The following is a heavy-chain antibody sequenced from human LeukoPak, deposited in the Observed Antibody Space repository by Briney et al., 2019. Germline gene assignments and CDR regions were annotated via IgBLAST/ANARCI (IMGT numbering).Heavy chain of an antibody. J-gene: IGHJ4*02. Sequence: PGGSLRLSCAASGFTFSSYAMHWVRQAPGKGLEWVAVISYDGSNKYYADSVKGRFTISRDNSKNTLYLQMNSLRAEDTAVYYCARDSGGGVTNADYWGQGTLVTVPS. CDR1: GFTFSSYA. V-gene: IGHV3-30*04. CDR3: ARDSGGGVTNADY. CDR2: ISYDGSNK. D-gene: IGHD3-16*01.